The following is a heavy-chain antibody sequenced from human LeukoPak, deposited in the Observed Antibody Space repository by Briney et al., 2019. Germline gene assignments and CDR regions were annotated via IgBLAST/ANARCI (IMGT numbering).Heavy chain of an antibody. D-gene: IGHD2-2*01. J-gene: IGHJ4*02. Sequence: ASVKVSCKASGYTFTGYYMHWVRQAPGQGLEWMGWINPNSGGTNYAQKFQGRVTMTRDTSISTAYMELSRLRSDDTAVYYCASDRRCSRTSCYRPDYWGQGTLVPVSS. CDR3: ASDRRCSRTSCYRPDY. V-gene: IGHV1-2*02. CDR1: GYTFTGYY. CDR2: INPNSGGT.